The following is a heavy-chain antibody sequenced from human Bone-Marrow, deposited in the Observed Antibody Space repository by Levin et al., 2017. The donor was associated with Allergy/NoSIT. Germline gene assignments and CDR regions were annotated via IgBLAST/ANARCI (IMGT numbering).Heavy chain of an antibody. J-gene: IGHJ3*02. CDR1: GYSFTSYW. CDR2: IYPDDSDT. D-gene: IGHD3-16*01. V-gene: IGHV5-51*01. CDR3: ATASGDVWGRAFDI. Sequence: NHGESLKISCKASGYSFTSYWIGWVRQMPGKGLEWMGIIYPDDSDTKYRPAFQGQVTISADKSITTAYLQWNSLRISDSAMYFCATASGDVWGRAFDIWGQGTKVTVSS.